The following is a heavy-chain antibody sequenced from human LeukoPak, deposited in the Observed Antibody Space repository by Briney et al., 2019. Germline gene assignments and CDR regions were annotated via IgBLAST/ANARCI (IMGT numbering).Heavy chain of an antibody. V-gene: IGHV3-23*01. CDR1: GFTFSSYA. Sequence: GGSLRLSCAASGFTFSSYAMSWVRQAPGKGLEWVSAISGSAGSTYYADSVKGRFTISRDNSKDTLYLQMNSLRAEDAAVYYCAKGFGSGPRYYFDYWGQGTLVTVSS. CDR2: ISGSAGST. J-gene: IGHJ4*02. CDR3: AKGFGSGPRYYFDY. D-gene: IGHD6-19*01.